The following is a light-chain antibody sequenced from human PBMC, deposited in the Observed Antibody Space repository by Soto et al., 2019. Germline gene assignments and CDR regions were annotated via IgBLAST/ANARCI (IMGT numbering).Light chain of an antibody. CDR3: QQYGSSPTT. Sequence: EIVMTQSPATLSVSPGERATLSCRASQSVNSNLAWYQQKPGQAPRLLIYGASSRATGIPDRFSGSGSGTDFTLTISRLEPEDFAVYHCQQYGSSPTTFGQGTKVDIK. CDR1: QSVNSN. V-gene: IGKV3-20*01. J-gene: IGKJ1*01. CDR2: GAS.